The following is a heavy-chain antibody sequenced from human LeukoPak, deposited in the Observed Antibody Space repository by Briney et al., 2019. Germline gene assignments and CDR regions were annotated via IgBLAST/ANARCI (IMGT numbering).Heavy chain of an antibody. D-gene: IGHD5-18*01. CDR2: ISSSGRTV. CDR1: GFTFSDYY. V-gene: IGHV3-11*01. Sequence: PGGSLRLSCAASGFTFSDYYISWVRQAPGKGLEWISYISSSGRTVDQADSVKGRITISRDNAKNSVYLQMNSLRADDTAVYYCARSGYSYRYFDYWGQGILVTVSS. CDR3: ARSGYSYRYFDY. J-gene: IGHJ4*02.